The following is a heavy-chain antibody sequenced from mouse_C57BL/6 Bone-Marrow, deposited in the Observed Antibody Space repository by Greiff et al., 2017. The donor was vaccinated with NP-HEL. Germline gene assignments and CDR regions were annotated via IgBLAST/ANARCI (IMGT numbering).Heavy chain of an antibody. CDR3: ARGPYYGSSPYWYFDV. CDR2: ISYDGSN. D-gene: IGHD1-1*01. J-gene: IGHJ1*03. Sequence: DVKLQESGPGLVKPSQSLSLTCSVTGYSITSGYYWNWIRQFPGNKLEWMGYISYDGSNNYNPSLKNRISITRDTSKNQFFLKLNSVTTEDTATYYCARGPYYGSSPYWYFDVWGTGTTVTVSS. CDR1: GYSITSGYY. V-gene: IGHV3-6*01.